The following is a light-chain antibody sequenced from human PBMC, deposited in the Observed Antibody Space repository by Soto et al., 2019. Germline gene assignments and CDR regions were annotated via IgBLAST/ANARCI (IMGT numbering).Light chain of an antibody. CDR2: AAS. CDR3: QQSYRKPIT. CDR1: QSISNY. Sequence: DIQMTQSASSLSASVGDRVTITCRASQSISNYLNWYQQKPGKAPNLLIHAASSLQSGVPPRFSGSGSGTDFTLTISSLQPEDFATHFCQQSYRKPITFGQGTRLEIK. V-gene: IGKV1-39*01. J-gene: IGKJ5*01.